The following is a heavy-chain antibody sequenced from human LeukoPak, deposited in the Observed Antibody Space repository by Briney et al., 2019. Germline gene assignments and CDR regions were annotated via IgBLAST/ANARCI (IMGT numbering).Heavy chain of an antibody. CDR1: GFTFSSYA. CDR2: ISYDGSNK. Sequence: GGALRLFCAASGFTFSSYAMHWVRQAPGKGLEWVAVISYDGSNKYYADSVKGRFSISRDNFKNKLYLQMNSLRAEDTAVYYCARASRSYDPGFFDYWGQGTLVTVSS. D-gene: IGHD3-16*01. V-gene: IGHV3-30-3*01. CDR3: ARASRSYDPGFFDY. J-gene: IGHJ4*02.